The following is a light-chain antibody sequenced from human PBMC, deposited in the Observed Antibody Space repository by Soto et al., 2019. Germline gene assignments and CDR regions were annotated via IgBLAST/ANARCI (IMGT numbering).Light chain of an antibody. CDR3: QQCTNWPLRT. CDR2: DAS. V-gene: IGKV3-11*01. Sequence: EIVLTQSPATLSVSPGERATLSCRASQSITGNLTWYQQKPGQAPRLLIYDASTRATGIPARFSGSGSGTEFTLTITSLEPEDFAVYYCQQCTNWPLRTFGGGTKVDIK. CDR1: QSITGN. J-gene: IGKJ4*01.